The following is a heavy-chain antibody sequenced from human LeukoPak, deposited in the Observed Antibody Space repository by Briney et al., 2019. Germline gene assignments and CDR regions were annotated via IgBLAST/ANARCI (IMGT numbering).Heavy chain of an antibody. V-gene: IGHV4-39*01. Sequence: SETLSLTCTVSGDSISDTAYWWGWIRQSPGKGLEWIGSVSYFGTTSYSPSLKSRVTMSIDTSKKQFSLQLSSVTAADTAVYYCTRLPLDYSVDYWGQGALVSVSS. CDR1: GDSISDTAYW. CDR3: TRLPLDYSVDY. D-gene: IGHD4-11*01. J-gene: IGHJ4*02. CDR2: VSYFGTT.